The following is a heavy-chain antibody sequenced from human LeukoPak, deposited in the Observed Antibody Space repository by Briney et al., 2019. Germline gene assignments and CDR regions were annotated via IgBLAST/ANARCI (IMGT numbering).Heavy chain of an antibody. J-gene: IGHJ4*02. CDR1: GFTFSSYW. Sequence: PGGSLRLSCAASGFTFSSYWMHWVRQAPGKGLVWVSRINSDGSSTSYADSLKGRFTISRDNAKNTLYLQMNSLRAEDTAVYYCARAGEGSYDSSGYYGYWGQGTLVTVSS. D-gene: IGHD3-22*01. V-gene: IGHV3-74*01. CDR3: ARAGEGSYDSSGYYGY. CDR2: INSDGSST.